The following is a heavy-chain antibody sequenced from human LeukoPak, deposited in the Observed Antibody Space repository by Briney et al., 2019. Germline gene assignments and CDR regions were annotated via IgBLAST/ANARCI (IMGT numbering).Heavy chain of an antibody. CDR1: GFTFSNYW. CDR3: VRDGDAYNFDY. Sequence: SGGSLRLSCAASGFTFSNYWIHWVRQAPGKGLVWVSRIKGDGGFTNYADSVKGRFTISRDNAKNTLYLQMNSLRAEDTAVYYCVRDGDAYNFDYWGQGTLVTVSS. CDR2: IKGDGGFT. J-gene: IGHJ4*02. V-gene: IGHV3-74*01. D-gene: IGHD5-24*01.